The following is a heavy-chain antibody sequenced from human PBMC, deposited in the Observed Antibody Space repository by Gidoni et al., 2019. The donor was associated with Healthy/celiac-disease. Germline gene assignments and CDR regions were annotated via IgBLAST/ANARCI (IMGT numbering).Heavy chain of an antibody. CDR2: INHSGST. CDR3: ARAAKYSYGYDY. CDR1: GGSFSGYY. Sequence: QVQLQQWGAGLLKPSETLSLPCAVSGGSFSGYYWSWLRPPPGKGLEWIGEINHSGSTNYNPSLKSRVTISVDTSKNQFSLKLSSVTAADTAVYYCARAAKYSYGYDYWGQGTLVTVSS. J-gene: IGHJ4*02. D-gene: IGHD5-18*01. V-gene: IGHV4-34*01.